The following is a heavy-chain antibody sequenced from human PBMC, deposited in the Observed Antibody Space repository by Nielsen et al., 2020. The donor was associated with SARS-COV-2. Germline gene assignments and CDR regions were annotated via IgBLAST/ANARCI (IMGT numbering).Heavy chain of an antibody. Sequence: ASVKVSCKASGYTFTDYYIHWVRQAPGQGLEWMGRNNPYRGGTNYAQKFQGTVTMTRDASISTVYMELTSDDTAVYYCARARATIFGLVMSYGMDVWGQGTTVAVSS. V-gene: IGHV1-2*06. J-gene: IGHJ6*02. CDR3: ARARATIFGLVMSYGMDV. CDR1: GYTFTDYY. D-gene: IGHD3/OR15-3a*01. CDR2: NNPYRGGT.